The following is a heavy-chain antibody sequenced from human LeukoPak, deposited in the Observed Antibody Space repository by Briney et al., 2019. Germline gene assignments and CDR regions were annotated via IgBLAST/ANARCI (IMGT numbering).Heavy chain of an antibody. CDR1: GGSISSSSYY. V-gene: IGHV4-39*07. J-gene: IGHJ4*02. CDR2: IYYSGST. Sequence: SETLSLTCTVSGGSISSSSYYWGWIRQPPGKGLEWIGSIYYSGSTYYNPSLKSRVTISVDTSKNQFSLKLTSMTAADTAVYYCARVGGSGSYYGDYWGQGTLVTVSS. D-gene: IGHD3-10*01. CDR3: ARVGGSGSYYGDY.